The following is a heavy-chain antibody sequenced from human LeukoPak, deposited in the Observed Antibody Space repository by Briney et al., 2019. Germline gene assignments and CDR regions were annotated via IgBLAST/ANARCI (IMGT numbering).Heavy chain of an antibody. D-gene: IGHD3-3*01. CDR1: GFTFSIYA. CDR2: IVGGSGSST. J-gene: IGHJ3*02. V-gene: IGHV3-23*01. Sequence: GGSLRLSCTASGFTFSIYAMTWVRQAPVKGLEWVSTIVGGSGSSTYYADSVKGRFTISRDNSKNTLYLQMNSLRAEDTAVYYCARSIGVERRYPLEIWGQGTMVTVSS. CDR3: ARSIGVERRYPLEI.